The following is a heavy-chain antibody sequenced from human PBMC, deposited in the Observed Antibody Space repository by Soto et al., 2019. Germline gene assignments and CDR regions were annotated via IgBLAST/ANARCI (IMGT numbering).Heavy chain of an antibody. CDR1: GGSISSNNW. J-gene: IGHJ4*02. CDR3: ARDPLGSTTPTDN. Sequence: QVQLQESGPGLVKPSGTLSLTCAVSGGSISSNNWWSWVRQPPGKGLEWIGEIHHSGSTHYNPSLKSRVTISVDKAQNHFSLNLNSVTAADTAVYYCARDPLGSTTPTDNWGQGTLVTVSS. D-gene: IGHD1-26*01. V-gene: IGHV4-4*02. CDR2: IHHSGST.